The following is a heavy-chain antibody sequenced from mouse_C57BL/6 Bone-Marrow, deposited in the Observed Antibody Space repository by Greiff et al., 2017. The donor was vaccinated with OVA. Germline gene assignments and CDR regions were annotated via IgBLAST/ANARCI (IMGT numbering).Heavy chain of an antibody. CDR2: VSSKSNNYET. J-gene: IGHJ4*01. CDR3: VRRGRGDARDY. V-gene: IGHV10-1*01. CDR1: GFSFNTYA. Sequence: EVQLVESGGGLVQPKGSLKLSCAASGFSFNTYAMNWVRQAPGKGLEWVARVSSKSNNYETYYADSVKDRFTIARDDSENMLYLQLNNLKTEETAMYYCVRRGRGDARDYWGQGTSVTVSS.